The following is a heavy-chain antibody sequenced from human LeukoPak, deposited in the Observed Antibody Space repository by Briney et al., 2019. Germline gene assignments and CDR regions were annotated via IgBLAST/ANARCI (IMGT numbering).Heavy chain of an antibody. D-gene: IGHD3-10*01. Sequence: SETLSLTCTVSGGSISSYYWNWLRQPAGKGLEWIGRIYTSGSTNYNPSLKSRVTMSVDTSKNQFSLKLSSVTAADTAVYYCARGRLWIGESNVNYYSYMDVWGKGTTVTVSS. V-gene: IGHV4-4*07. CDR3: ARGRLWIGESNVNYYSYMDV. CDR2: IYTSGST. CDR1: GGSISSYY. J-gene: IGHJ6*03.